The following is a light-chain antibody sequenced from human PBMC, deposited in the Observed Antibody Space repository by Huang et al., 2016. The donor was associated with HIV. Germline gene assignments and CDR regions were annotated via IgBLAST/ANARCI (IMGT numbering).Light chain of an antibody. Sequence: EIVLTQSPATLSLSPGERATLSCRASQSVSSYLAWYQQKPGQAPRLLIYDASNRATGIPARFSGSGSETDFTLTISNLEPEEFAVYYCQQRSNWAFGQGTRLEIK. J-gene: IGKJ5*01. CDR2: DAS. V-gene: IGKV3-11*01. CDR3: QQRSNWA. CDR1: QSVSSY.